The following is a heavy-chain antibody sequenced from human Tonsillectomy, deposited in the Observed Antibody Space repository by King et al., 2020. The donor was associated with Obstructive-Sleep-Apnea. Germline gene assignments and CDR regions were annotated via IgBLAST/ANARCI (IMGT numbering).Heavy chain of an antibody. Sequence: VQLVESGGGVVQPGRSLRLSCAASGFTFSSYAMHWVRQAPGKGLEWVAVISYDGSNKYYADSVKGRFTISRDNSKNTLNRQINSLRAEETAVYYCARAFVMVRGANYYYYGMDVWGQGTTVTVSS. CDR2: ISYDGSNK. J-gene: IGHJ6*02. CDR1: GFTFSSYA. CDR3: ARAFVMVRGANYYYYGMDV. V-gene: IGHV3-30*04. D-gene: IGHD3-10*01.